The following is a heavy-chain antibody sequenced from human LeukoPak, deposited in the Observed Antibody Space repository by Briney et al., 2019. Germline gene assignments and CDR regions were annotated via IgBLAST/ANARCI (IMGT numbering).Heavy chain of an antibody. Sequence: ASVKVSCKASGYTFTSYGISWVRQAPGQGLEWMGWINPNSGGTNYAQRFQGRVTMTRDTSISTAYMELSRLRSDDTAVYYCARDYGSGSYLPFDYWGQGTLVTVSS. J-gene: IGHJ4*02. CDR1: GYTFTSYG. CDR3: ARDYGSGSYLPFDY. D-gene: IGHD3-10*01. V-gene: IGHV1-2*02. CDR2: INPNSGGT.